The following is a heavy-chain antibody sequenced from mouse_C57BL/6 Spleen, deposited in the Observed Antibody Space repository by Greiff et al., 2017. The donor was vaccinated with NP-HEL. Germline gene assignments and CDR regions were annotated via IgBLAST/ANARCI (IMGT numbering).Heavy chain of an antibody. J-gene: IGHJ4*01. CDR1: GFTFSSYG. Sequence: EVQLVESGGDLVKPGGSLKLSCAASGFTFSSYGMSWVRPTPDKRLEWVATISSGGSYTYYPDSVKGRFTISRDNAKNTLYLQMSSLKSEDTAMYYCARRGQLRLPYAMDYWGQGTSVTVSS. CDR2: ISSGGSYT. V-gene: IGHV5-6*01. D-gene: IGHD3-2*02. CDR3: ARRGQLRLPYAMDY.